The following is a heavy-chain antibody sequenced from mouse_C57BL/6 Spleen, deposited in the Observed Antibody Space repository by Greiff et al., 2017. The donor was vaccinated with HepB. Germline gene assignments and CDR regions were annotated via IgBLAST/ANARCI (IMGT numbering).Heavy chain of an antibody. CDR2: IDPSDSET. V-gene: IGHV1-52*01. CDR3: ARGNPRGAWFAY. Sequence: QVQLQQPGAELVRPGSSVKLSCKASGYTFTSYWMHWVKQRPIQGLEWIGNIDPSDSETHYNQKFKDKATLTVDKSSSTAYMQLSSLTSEDSAVYYCARGNPRGAWFAYWGQGTLVTVSA. CDR1: GYTFTSYW. J-gene: IGHJ3*01.